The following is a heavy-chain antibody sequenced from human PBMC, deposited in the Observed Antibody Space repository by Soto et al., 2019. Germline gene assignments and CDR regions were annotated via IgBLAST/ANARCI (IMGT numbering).Heavy chain of an antibody. V-gene: IGHV3-74*01. D-gene: IGHD3-16*01. CDR1: GFTFSMYW. CDR2: ISDDGTTT. J-gene: IGHJ4*02. CDR3: TRGPRADSSGMGAH. Sequence: GGSLRLSCVVSGFTFSMYWMHWVRQVPGQSPSWVSRISDDGTTTNYADSVRGRFTISRDNSKNTLYLQMNNLKPDDTAIYYCTRGPRADSSGMGAHRGQGTLVTVSS.